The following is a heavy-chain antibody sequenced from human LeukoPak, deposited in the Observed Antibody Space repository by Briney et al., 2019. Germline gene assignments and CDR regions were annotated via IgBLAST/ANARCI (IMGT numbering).Heavy chain of an antibody. J-gene: IGHJ4*02. V-gene: IGHV1-69*13. D-gene: IGHD4-23*01. CDR2: IIPIFGAA. CDR3: ARDDYGGNTFDY. CDR1: GGTFSSYA. Sequence: SVKVSCKASGGTFSSYAISWVRQAPGEGLEWMGGIIPIFGAANYAQKFQGRVTITADESTSTAYMELSSLRSEDTAVYYCARDDYGGNTFDYWGQGTLVTVSS.